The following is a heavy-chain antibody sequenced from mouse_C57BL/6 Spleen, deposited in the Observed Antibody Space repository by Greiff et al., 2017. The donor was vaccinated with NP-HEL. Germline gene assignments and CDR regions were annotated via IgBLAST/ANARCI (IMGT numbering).Heavy chain of an antibody. CDR3: TREGVYYDYDDAMDY. J-gene: IGHJ4*01. CDR1: GFTFSSYA. CDR2: ISSGGDYI. V-gene: IGHV5-9-1*02. D-gene: IGHD2-4*01. Sequence: EVNVVESGEGLVKPGGSLKLSCAASGFTFSSYAMSWVRQTPEKRLEWVAYISSGGDYIYYADTVKGRFTISRDNARNTLYLQMSSLKSEDTAMYYCTREGVYYDYDDAMDYWGQGTSVTVSS.